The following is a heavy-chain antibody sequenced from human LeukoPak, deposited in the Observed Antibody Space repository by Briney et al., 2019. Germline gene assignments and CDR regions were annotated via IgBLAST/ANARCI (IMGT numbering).Heavy chain of an antibody. CDR2: INHSGST. D-gene: IGHD3-10*01. CDR1: GGSFSGYY. Sequence: SETLSLTCAVYGGSFSGYYWSWIRQPPGKGLEWIGEINHSGSTNCNPSLKSRVTISVDTSKNQFSLKLSSVTAADTAVYYCARHTYYYGSGSYYFDYWGQGTLVTVSS. V-gene: IGHV4-34*01. CDR3: ARHTYYYGSGSYYFDY. J-gene: IGHJ4*02.